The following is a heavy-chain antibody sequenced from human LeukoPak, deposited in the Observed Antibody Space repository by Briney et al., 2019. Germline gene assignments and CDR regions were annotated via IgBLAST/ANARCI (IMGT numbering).Heavy chain of an antibody. CDR1: GGSVTSHY. D-gene: IGHD3-22*01. V-gene: IGHV4-59*02. CDR3: VRSVDYFDNTGPHMMFDY. CDR2: LYHTGIT. J-gene: IGHJ4*02. Sequence: PSETLSLTCNVSGGSVTSHYWNWIRRPPGKGLEWIGYLYHTGITKYNPSLKSRVSMSVDTSQNQFSLKVNSVTAADTAVYQCVRSVDYFDNTGPHMMFDYWGQGSLVTVSS.